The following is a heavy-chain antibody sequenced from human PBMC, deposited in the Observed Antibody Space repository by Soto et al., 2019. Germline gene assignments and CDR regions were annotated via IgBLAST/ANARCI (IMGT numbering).Heavy chain of an antibody. CDR3: AREDECAEGSCYGNWLDP. D-gene: IGHD2-15*01. V-gene: IGHV1-69*08. J-gene: IGHJ5*02. CDR2: IIHILGIT. Sequence: QVQLVQSGAEVKKPGSSVKVSCTASGGTLSSYTINWVRQAPGQGLEWMGRIIHILGITNYAQKFQARVTITADRSTSTADVEVSSLRSEDTAVSFCAREDECAEGSCYGNWLDPWGQGTLGTVSS. CDR1: GGTLSSYT.